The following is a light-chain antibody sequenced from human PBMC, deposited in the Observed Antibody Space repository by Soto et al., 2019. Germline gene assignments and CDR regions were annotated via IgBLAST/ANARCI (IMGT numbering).Light chain of an antibody. Sequence: QLVLTQPPSASGTPWQRVTISCYGSSSNIGSNTVNWYQQFPGTAPKLLIYSNTQRPAGVPDRFSGSQSGTSASLAINGLQSDDEAHYYCSTWDDSLNGVVFGGGTKLTVL. CDR3: STWDDSLNGVV. CDR2: SNT. CDR1: SSNIGSNT. V-gene: IGLV1-44*01. J-gene: IGLJ2*01.